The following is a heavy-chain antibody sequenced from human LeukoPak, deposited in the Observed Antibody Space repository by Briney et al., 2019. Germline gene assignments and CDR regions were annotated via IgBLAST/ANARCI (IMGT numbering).Heavy chain of an antibody. CDR2: IYYSGSA. V-gene: IGHV4-39*01. Sequence: PSETLSLTCTVDGRSISSSRYYWGWIRQPPGKGLEWIGSIYYSGSAYNNPSLKSRVTISVDTSKKQFTLRLRSVAAADTAVYYCASSKCGGDCYYHYYYGMDVWGQGTTVTV. CDR3: ASSKCGGDCYYHYYYGMDV. J-gene: IGHJ6*02. CDR1: GRSISSSRYY. D-gene: IGHD2-21*02.